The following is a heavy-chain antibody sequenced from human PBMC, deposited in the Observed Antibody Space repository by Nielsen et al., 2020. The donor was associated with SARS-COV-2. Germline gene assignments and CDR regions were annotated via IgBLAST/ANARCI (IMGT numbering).Heavy chain of an antibody. Sequence: GESLKISCAASGFTFSGYWMSWVRQAPGKGLEWVANIKQDGSEKYYVDSVKGRFTISRDNAKNSLYLQMNSLRAEDTAVYYCAKDPLKYSSGWYFIDYWGQGTLVTVSS. D-gene: IGHD6-19*01. CDR1: GFTFSGYW. V-gene: IGHV3-7*01. CDR2: IKQDGSEK. CDR3: AKDPLKYSSGWYFIDY. J-gene: IGHJ4*02.